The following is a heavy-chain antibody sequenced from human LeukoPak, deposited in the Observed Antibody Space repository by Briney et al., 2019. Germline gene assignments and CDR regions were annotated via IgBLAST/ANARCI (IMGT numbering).Heavy chain of an antibody. D-gene: IGHD4-23*01. Sequence: GGSLRLSCAASGFTVSSNHMSWVRQAAGKGLEWVSVIYSGGGTHYADSVRGRFTVSRDNSKSTLYLQMNSLRAEDTGVYYCARVRWASYYFEYWGQGTLVTVSS. CDR3: ARVRWASYYFEY. CDR2: IYSGGGT. V-gene: IGHV3-66*01. CDR1: GFTVSSNH. J-gene: IGHJ4*02.